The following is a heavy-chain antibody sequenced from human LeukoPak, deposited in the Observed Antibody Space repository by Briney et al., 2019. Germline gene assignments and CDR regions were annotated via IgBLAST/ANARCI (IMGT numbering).Heavy chain of an antibody. CDR3: VRQETPHGNFDY. Sequence: GGSLRLSCAASGFTFSSYAMSWVRQAPGKGLEWVSAISGSGGSTYYADSVKGRFTISRDNSKNTLYLQMNSLRAEDTAVYYCVRQETPHGNFDYWGQGTLVTVSS. V-gene: IGHV3-23*01. J-gene: IGHJ4*02. CDR2: ISGSGGST. D-gene: IGHD1-26*01. CDR1: GFTFSSYA.